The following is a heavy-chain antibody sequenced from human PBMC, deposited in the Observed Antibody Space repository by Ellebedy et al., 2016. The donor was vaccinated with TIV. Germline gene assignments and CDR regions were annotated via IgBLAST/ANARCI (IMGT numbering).Heavy chain of an antibody. V-gene: IGHV1-18*01. J-gene: IGHJ3*02. CDR2: ISAYNGNT. CDR3: ARAMVGVGATSAFDI. Sequence: ASVKVSCKASGYTFTSYGISWVRQAPGQGLEWMGWISAYNGNTNYAQKLQGRVTMTTDTSTSTAYMELRSLRSDDTAVYYCARAMVGVGATSAFDIWGQGTMVTVSS. CDR1: GYTFTSYG. D-gene: IGHD1-26*01.